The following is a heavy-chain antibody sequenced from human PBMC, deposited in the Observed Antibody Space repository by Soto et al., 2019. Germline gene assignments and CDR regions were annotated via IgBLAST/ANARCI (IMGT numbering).Heavy chain of an antibody. J-gene: IGHJ5*02. CDR2: IYHSGST. D-gene: IGHD6-6*01. Sequence: SETLSLTCAVSGYSISSGYYWGWIRQPPGKGLEWIGSIYHSGSTYYNPSLKSRVTISVDTSKNQFSLKLSSVTAADTAVYYCARVRYSSSSEGWFDPWGQGTLVTVSS. CDR1: GYSISSGYY. CDR3: ARVRYSSSSEGWFDP. V-gene: IGHV4-38-2*01.